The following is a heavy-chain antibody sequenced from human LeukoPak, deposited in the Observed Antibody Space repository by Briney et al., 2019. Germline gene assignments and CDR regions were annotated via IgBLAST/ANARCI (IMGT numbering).Heavy chain of an antibody. CDR3: ARGHYYDSSGYYF. D-gene: IGHD3-22*01. CDR1: GGSFSGYY. Sequence: SETLSLTCAVYGGSFSGYYWSWIRQPPGKGLEWIGKINHSGSTNYNPSLKSRVTISVETSKTQFSLKLSSVTAADRAVYYGARGHYYDSSGYYFWGQGTLVTVSS. J-gene: IGHJ4*02. V-gene: IGHV4-34*01. CDR2: INHSGST.